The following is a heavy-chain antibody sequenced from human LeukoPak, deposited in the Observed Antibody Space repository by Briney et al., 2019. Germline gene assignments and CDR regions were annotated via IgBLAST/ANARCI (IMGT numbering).Heavy chain of an antibody. CDR3: ARDDYSYYGMDV. V-gene: IGHV3-21*01. Sequence: PGGSLRLSCAASGFTFSSYSMNWVRQAPGKGLEWVSSISSSSSYIYYADSVKGRFTISRDNAKNSLYLQMNSLRAEDTAVYYCARDDYSYYGMDVWGQGTTVTVSS. CDR1: GFTFSSYS. CDR2: ISSSSSYI. J-gene: IGHJ6*02.